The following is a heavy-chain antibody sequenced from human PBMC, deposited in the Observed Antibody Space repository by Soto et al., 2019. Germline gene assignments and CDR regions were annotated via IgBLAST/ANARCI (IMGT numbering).Heavy chain of an antibody. CDR3: AKSPSGSYSSSVYYGMDV. D-gene: IGHD1-26*01. V-gene: IGHV3-23*01. Sequence: GGSLRLSCAASGFTFSSYAMSWVRQAPGKGLEWVSAISGSGGSTYYADSVKGRFTISRDNSKNTLYLQMNSLRAEDTAVYYCAKSPSGSYSSSVYYGMDVWGQGTTVTVSS. CDR1: GFTFSSYA. CDR2: ISGSGGST. J-gene: IGHJ6*02.